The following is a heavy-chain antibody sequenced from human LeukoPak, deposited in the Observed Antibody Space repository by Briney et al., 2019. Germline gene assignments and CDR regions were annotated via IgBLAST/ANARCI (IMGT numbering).Heavy chain of an antibody. Sequence: PSETLSLTCTVSGGSISSGNFYWSWIRQPPGKGLEWIGYIFYLGSTYYNLSLKSRVTMSVDTSKNQFSLKLRSVTAADTAVYHCARKYPDHWFDPWGQGTLVTVSS. D-gene: IGHD6-6*01. J-gene: IGHJ5*02. CDR1: GGSISSGNFY. V-gene: IGHV4-30-4*01. CDR3: ARKYPDHWFDP. CDR2: IFYLGST.